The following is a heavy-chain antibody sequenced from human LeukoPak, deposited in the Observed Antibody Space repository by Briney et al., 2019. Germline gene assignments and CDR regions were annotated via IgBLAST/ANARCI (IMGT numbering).Heavy chain of an antibody. V-gene: IGHV4-31*03. CDR2: IYNSGST. CDR3: ARGASPDS. J-gene: IGHJ4*02. Sequence: SETLSLTCIVSGASFSTGDYYWNWIRQHPGKGLEWIGYIYNSGSTYYNPSLKSRVTISVDTSKNHFSLRLTSVTAADSAVYYCARGASPDSWGQGTLVTVSS. CDR1: GASFSTGDYY.